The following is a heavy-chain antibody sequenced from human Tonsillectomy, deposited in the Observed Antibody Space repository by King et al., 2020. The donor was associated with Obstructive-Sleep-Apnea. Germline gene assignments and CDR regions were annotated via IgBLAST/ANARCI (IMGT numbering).Heavy chain of an antibody. CDR1: GISFRNYW. J-gene: IGHJ4*02. CDR3: ALITGSDY. V-gene: IGHV3-7*01. CDR2: IKKDGSEK. D-gene: IGHD1-1*01. Sequence: VQLVESGGGLVQPGGSLRLSCTVSGISFRNYWMTWGRQAPGKGLEWVANIKKDGSEKYYVDAVKGRFTITRDNAKNSLFLQMNSLRGEDTAVYFCALITGSDYWGQGTMVTVSS.